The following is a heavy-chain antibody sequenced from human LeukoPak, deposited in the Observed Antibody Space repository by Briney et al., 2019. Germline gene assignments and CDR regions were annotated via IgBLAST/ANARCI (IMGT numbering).Heavy chain of an antibody. CDR2: ISSSSSYI. CDR1: GFTFSSYS. Sequence: PGGSLRLSCAASGFTFSSYSMTWVRQAPGKGLEWVSSISSSSSYIYYADSVKGRFTISRDNAKNSLYLQMNSLRAEDTAVYYCARDYCSGGSCEHPWYYYGMDVWGQGTTVTVSS. V-gene: IGHV3-21*01. CDR3: ARDYCSGGSCEHPWYYYGMDV. D-gene: IGHD2-15*01. J-gene: IGHJ6*02.